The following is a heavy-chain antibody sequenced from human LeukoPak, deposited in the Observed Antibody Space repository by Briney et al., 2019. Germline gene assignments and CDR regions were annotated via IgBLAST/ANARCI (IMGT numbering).Heavy chain of an antibody. Sequence: GGSLRLSCAASGFTFDDYAMHWVRQAPGKGLEWVSGISWNSGSIGYADSVKGRFTISRDNAKSSLYLQMNSLRAEDTALYYCAKDKHSSSWYYFDYWGQGTLVTVSS. V-gene: IGHV3-9*01. J-gene: IGHJ4*02. D-gene: IGHD6-13*01. CDR3: AKDKHSSSWYYFDY. CDR2: ISWNSGSI. CDR1: GFTFDDYA.